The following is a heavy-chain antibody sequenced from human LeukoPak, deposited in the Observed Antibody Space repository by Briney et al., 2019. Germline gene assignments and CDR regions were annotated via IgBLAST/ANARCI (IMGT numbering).Heavy chain of an antibody. J-gene: IGHJ5*02. V-gene: IGHV4-30-2*01. CDR2: IYHSGST. Sequence: SETLSLTCAVSGGSISSGGYSWSWIRQPPGKGLEWIGYIYHSGSTYYNPSLKSRVTISVDRSKNQFSLKLSSVTAADTAVYYCARSGRGFDPWGQGTLVTVSS. CDR3: ARSGRGFDP. CDR1: GGSISSGGYS. D-gene: IGHD1-14*01.